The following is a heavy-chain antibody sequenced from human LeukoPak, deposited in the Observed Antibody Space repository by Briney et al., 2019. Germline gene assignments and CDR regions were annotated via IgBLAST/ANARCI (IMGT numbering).Heavy chain of an antibody. Sequence: KPSETLSLTCSVSGDSVSRSDSYWDWIRQPPGKGLEWIGTVYCSGRTYYSPSLKSRVTMSVDPSNNQFSLNLRSVTAADTAVYYCARRRYYDGSGYLEWGQGTLLSVSS. J-gene: IGHJ1*01. CDR3: ARRRYYDGSGYLE. CDR1: GDSVSRSDSY. D-gene: IGHD3-22*01. CDR2: VYCSGRT. V-gene: IGHV4-39*01.